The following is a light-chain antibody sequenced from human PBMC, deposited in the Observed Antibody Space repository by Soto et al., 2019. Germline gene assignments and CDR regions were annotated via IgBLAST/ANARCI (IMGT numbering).Light chain of an antibody. J-gene: IGKJ2*01. CDR3: QQYSDLPYT. Sequence: EIVLTQSPGTLSLSPRERATLSCRASQSVSSRNLAWYQQKXGQAPRLLIYGASSRATGIPDRFSGSGSVTDFTLTINRLEPEDFAVYYCQQYSDLPYTFGQGTKLEVK. V-gene: IGKV3-20*01. CDR1: QSVSSRN. CDR2: GAS.